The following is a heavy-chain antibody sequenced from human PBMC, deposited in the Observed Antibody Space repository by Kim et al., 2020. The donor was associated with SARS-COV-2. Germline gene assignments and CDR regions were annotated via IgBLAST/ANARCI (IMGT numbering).Heavy chain of an antibody. J-gene: IGHJ6*02. CDR3: ARKQKYDFFSGPFTDYAMDV. CDR2: IWYDGSDK. V-gene: IGHV3-33*01. CDR1: GFTFSSYH. D-gene: IGHD3-3*01. Sequence: GGSLRLSCAASGFTFSSYHMHWVRQAPGKGLEWVAFIWYDGSDKYYADSVKGRFTIFRDNSKNTVYLQTNSLRAEDTAVYYCARKQKYDFFSGPFTDYAMDVWGQGTTVTVSS.